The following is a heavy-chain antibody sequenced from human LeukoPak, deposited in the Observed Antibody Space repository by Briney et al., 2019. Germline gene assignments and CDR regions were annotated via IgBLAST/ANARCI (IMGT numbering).Heavy chain of an antibody. CDR2: ISSSSSYI. CDR1: GFSFCIYS. D-gene: IGHD5-18*01. V-gene: IGHV3-21*01. J-gene: IGHJ4*02. CDR3: ARAYEQLWVFFDY. Sequence: PGGSLRLSCAASGFSFCIYSMNWVRQAPGKGLEWVSSISSSSSYIYYADSVKGRFTISRDNAKNSLYLQMNSLRAEDTAVYYCARAYEQLWVFFDYWGQGTLVTVRS.